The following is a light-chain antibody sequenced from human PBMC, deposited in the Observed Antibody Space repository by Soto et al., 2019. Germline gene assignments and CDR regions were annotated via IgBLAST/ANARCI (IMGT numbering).Light chain of an antibody. J-gene: IGLJ1*01. Sequence: QSVLTQPASVSGSPGQSITIFCTGTSSDVGGYNYVSWYQQHPGSAPKLMIYDVSSRPSGVSNRFSGSKSGNTASLTISGLQAEDEADYYCSSYTSSFKLAVFGSGTKVT. V-gene: IGLV2-14*03. CDR2: DVS. CDR3: SSYTSSFKLAV. CDR1: SSDVGGYNY.